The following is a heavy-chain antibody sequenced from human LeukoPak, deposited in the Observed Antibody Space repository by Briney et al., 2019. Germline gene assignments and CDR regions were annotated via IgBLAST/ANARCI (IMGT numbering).Heavy chain of an antibody. CDR3: ARDLTEGNYYDSSGLFDY. Sequence: PGGSLRLSCAASGFTFSSYSMNWVRQAPGKGLEWVSSIGSSSSYIYYADSVKGRFTISRDNAKNSLYLQMNSLRAEDTAVYYCARDLTEGNYYDSSGLFDYWGQGTLVTVSS. CDR1: GFTFSSYS. J-gene: IGHJ4*02. V-gene: IGHV3-21*01. D-gene: IGHD3-22*01. CDR2: IGSSSSYI.